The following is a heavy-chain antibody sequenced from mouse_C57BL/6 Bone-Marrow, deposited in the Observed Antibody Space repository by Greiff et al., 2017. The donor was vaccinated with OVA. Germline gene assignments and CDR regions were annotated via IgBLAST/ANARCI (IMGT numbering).Heavy chain of an antibody. CDR1: GFNIKDYY. CDR2: IDPEDGDT. Sequence: EVQLQQSGAELVRPGASVKLSCTASGFNIKDYYMHWVKQRPEQGLEWIGRIDPEDGDTDYAPQFPGKATMTADTSSTTAYLQLSSLTSEDTAVYYCTSIYYYGSGYFDVWGTGTTVTVSS. V-gene: IGHV14-1*01. CDR3: TSIYYYGSGYFDV. D-gene: IGHD1-1*01. J-gene: IGHJ1*03.